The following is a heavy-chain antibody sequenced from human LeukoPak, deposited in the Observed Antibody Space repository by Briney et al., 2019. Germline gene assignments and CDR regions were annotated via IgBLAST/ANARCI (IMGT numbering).Heavy chain of an antibody. Sequence: GGSLRLSCAASGFIFSGYGMHWVRQAPGKGLEWVAVIWYDGSNKYYADSVKGRFTVSRDNSKNTLYLQMNSLRAEDTAVFYCARGNFRRDGYNFDYWGQGTLVTVSS. J-gene: IGHJ4*02. CDR3: ARGNFRRDGYNFDY. CDR1: GFIFSGYG. V-gene: IGHV3-33*01. CDR2: IWYDGSNK. D-gene: IGHD5-24*01.